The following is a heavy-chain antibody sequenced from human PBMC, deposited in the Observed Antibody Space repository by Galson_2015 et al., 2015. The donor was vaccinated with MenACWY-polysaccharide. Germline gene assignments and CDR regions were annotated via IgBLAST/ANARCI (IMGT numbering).Heavy chain of an antibody. CDR2: IWSNGINT. D-gene: IGHD2-21*01. Sequence: SLRLSCAASGFTFSSYGMHWVRQAPGKGLDWVALIWSNGINTYYAASVKGRFTISRDNSKNTLYLQMNSLRTEDTAVYYCATEMIGVAEPDGFDIWGRGTMVTVSS. V-gene: IGHV3-33*01. CDR1: GFTFSSYG. CDR3: ATEMIGVAEPDGFDI. J-gene: IGHJ3*02.